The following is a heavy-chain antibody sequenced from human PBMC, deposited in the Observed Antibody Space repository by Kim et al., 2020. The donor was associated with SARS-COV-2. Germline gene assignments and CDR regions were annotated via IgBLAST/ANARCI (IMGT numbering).Heavy chain of an antibody. J-gene: IGHJ4*02. CDR3: MKGGWGWIWDH. Sequence: GGSLRLSCTTSGFTFTGYAMSWIRQAPGKGLEWVSSIDGSDGTTYYVDSVKGRFTISRDNSKNTQYLQMSNLGADDTAVYYCMKGGWGWIWDHWGQGTLVTVAS. D-gene: IGHD2-2*03. CDR2: IDGSDGTT. V-gene: IGHV3-23*01. CDR1: GFTFTGYA.